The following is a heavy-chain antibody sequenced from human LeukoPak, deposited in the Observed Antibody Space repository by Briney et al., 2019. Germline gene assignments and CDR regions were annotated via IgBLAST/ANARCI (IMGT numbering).Heavy chain of an antibody. Sequence: GGSLRLSCSASGFTFSSYAMHWVRQAPGKGLEYVSAIRSNGGSTYYADSVKGRFTISRDNSKNTLYLQMSSLRAEDTAVYYCVKGSSGYATGPVIFDYWGQGTLVTVSS. CDR1: GFTFSSYA. CDR2: IRSNGGST. V-gene: IGHV3-64D*06. CDR3: VKGSSGYATGPVIFDY. J-gene: IGHJ4*02. D-gene: IGHD5-12*01.